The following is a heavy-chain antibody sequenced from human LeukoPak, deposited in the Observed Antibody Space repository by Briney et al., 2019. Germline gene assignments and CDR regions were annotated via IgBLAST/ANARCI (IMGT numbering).Heavy chain of an antibody. Sequence: ASVKVSCKAPGYTFTSYGISWVRQAPGQGLEWMGRIIPILGIANYAQKFQGRVTITADKSTSTAYMELSSLRSEDTAVYYCARDGASGSYYGYWGQGTLVTVSS. CDR1: GYTFTSYG. D-gene: IGHD1-26*01. CDR3: ARDGASGSYYGY. J-gene: IGHJ4*02. V-gene: IGHV1-69*04. CDR2: IIPILGIA.